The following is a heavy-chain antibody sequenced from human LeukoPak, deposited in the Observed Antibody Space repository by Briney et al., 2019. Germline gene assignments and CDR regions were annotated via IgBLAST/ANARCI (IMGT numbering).Heavy chain of an antibody. CDR1: GGSISSYY. CDR2: IYYSGST. CDR3: ARGQGATVPQVGKNWFDP. V-gene: IGHV4-59*12. Sequence: SETLSLTCTVSGGSISSYYWSWIRQPPGKGLEWIGYIYYSGSTNYNPSLKSRVTILVDTSKNQFSLKLISVTVADTAIYYCARGQGATVPQVGKNWFDPWGQGTRVTVSS. D-gene: IGHD1-26*01. J-gene: IGHJ5*02.